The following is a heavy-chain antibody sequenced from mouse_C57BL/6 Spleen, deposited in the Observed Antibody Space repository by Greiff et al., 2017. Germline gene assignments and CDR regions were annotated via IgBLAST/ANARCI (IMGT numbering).Heavy chain of an antibody. V-gene: IGHV1-82*01. CDR2: IYPGDGDT. J-gene: IGHJ4*01. CDR1: GYAFSSSW. D-gene: IGHD2-10*01. Sequence: QVQLQQSGPELVKPGASVKISCKASGYAFSSSWMNWMKQRPGKGLEWIGRIYPGDGDTNYNGKFKGKATLTADKSSSTAYMQLSSLTSEDSAVYFCVSFYGTNYAMDYWGQGTSVTVSS. CDR3: VSFYGTNYAMDY.